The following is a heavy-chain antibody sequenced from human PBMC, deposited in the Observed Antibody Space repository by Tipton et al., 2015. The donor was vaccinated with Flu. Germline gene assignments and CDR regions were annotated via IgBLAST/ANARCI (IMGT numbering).Heavy chain of an antibody. V-gene: IGHV4-39*07. CDR3: AREKDSSGSEYFQH. D-gene: IGHD6-19*01. CDR2: IYSSGST. Sequence: LRLSCTVSGASISSRSYYWGWIRQPPGKGLEWIGCIYSSGSTYYNPSLKSRVTISLDTSKNQFSLKLSSVTAADTAVYYCAREKDSSGSEYFQHWGQGTLVTVSS. J-gene: IGHJ1*01. CDR1: GASISSRSYY.